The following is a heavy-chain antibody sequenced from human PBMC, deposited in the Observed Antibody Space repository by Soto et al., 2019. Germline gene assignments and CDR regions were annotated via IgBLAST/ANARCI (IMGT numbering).Heavy chain of an antibody. D-gene: IGHD1-1*01. CDR2: ISDDGSTA. CDR1: GFTFSAYW. V-gene: IGHV3-74*01. J-gene: IGHJ4*02. CDR3: ARGPRVSSTGTGAH. Sequence: GGSLRLSCAVSGFTFSAYWMHWVRQVPGKGLTWVSRISDDGSTATYADSVKGRFIISRDNAKNTLYLEMNTLRADDSGLYYCARGPRVSSTGTGAHWGRGTLVTVS.